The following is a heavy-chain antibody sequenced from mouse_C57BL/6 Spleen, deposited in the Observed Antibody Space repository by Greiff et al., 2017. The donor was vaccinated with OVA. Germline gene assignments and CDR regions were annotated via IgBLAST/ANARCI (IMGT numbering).Heavy chain of an antibody. CDR1: GFSLTSYG. CDR3: ARQVTTGGAMDY. CDR2: IWSDGST. V-gene: IGHV2-6-1*01. J-gene: IGHJ4*01. Sequence: VQLQQSGPGLVAPSQSLSITCTVSGFSLTSYGVHWVRQPPGKGLEWLGVIWSDGSTTYNSALISRLSISKDNSKSQVFLKKNSLQTDDTAMYYYARQVTTGGAMDYWGQGTSVTVSS. D-gene: IGHD1-1*01.